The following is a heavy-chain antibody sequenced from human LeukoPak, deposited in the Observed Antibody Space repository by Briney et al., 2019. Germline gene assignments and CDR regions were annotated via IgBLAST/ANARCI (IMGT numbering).Heavy chain of an antibody. D-gene: IGHD2-15*01. J-gene: IGHJ6*03. CDR3: ARENCSGGSCYSIYYYYYMDV. V-gene: IGHV4-39*07. CDR1: GGSISSSSYY. Sequence: SETLSLTCTVSGGSISSSSYYWGWIRQPPGKGLEWIGSIYCSGSTYYNPSLKSRVTISVDTSKNQFSLKLSSVTAADTAVYYCARENCSGGSCYSIYYYYYMDVWGKGTTVTVS. CDR2: IYCSGST.